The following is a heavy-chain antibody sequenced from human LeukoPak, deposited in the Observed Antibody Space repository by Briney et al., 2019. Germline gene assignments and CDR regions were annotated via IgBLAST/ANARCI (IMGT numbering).Heavy chain of an antibody. V-gene: IGHV1-2*02. Sequence: ASVKVSCKASGYTFTGYYMHWVRQAPGQGLEWMGWINPNSGGTNYAQKFQGRVTMTRDTSISTAYMELRSLRSDDTAVYYCARDPYYYDSSGYRRTNWFDPWGQGTLVTVSS. CDR1: GYTFTGYY. CDR2: INPNSGGT. CDR3: ARDPYYYDSSGYRRTNWFDP. D-gene: IGHD3-22*01. J-gene: IGHJ5*02.